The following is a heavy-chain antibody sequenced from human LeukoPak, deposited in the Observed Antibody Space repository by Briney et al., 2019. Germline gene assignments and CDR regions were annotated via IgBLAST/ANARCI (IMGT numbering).Heavy chain of an antibody. Sequence: KSSETLSLTCAVYGGSFSGYYWSWIRQPPGKGLEWIGEINHSGSTNYNPSLKSRVTISVDTSKNQFSLKLSSVTAADTAVYYCARMYSSGWYYFDYWGQGTLVTVSS. D-gene: IGHD6-19*01. CDR1: GGSFSGYY. V-gene: IGHV4-34*01. CDR2: INHSGST. J-gene: IGHJ4*02. CDR3: ARMYSSGWYYFDY.